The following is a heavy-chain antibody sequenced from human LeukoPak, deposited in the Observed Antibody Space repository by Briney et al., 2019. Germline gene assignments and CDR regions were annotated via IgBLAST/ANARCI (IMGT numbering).Heavy chain of an antibody. J-gene: IGHJ4*02. CDR2: ISGSGGST. Sequence: GGTLRLSCAASGFTFSSYGMSWVRQAPGKGLEWVSAISGSGGSTYYADSVKGRFTISRDNSKNTLYLQMNSLRAEDTAVYYCAKDVYSGSYYPPFDYWGQGTLVTVSS. CDR3: AKDVYSGSYYPPFDY. CDR1: GFTFSSYG. D-gene: IGHD1-26*01. V-gene: IGHV3-23*01.